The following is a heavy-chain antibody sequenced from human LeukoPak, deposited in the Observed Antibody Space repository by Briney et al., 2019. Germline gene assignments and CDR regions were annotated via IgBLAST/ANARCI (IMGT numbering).Heavy chain of an antibody. J-gene: IGHJ3*02. Sequence: GGSLRLSCAASGFTFSSYWMSWVRQAPGKGLEWVANIKQDGSEKYYVDSVKGRFTISRDNAKNSLYLQMNSLRAEDTAVYYCARGDGYDFWSGYYTGINAFDIWGQGTMVTVSS. CDR1: GFTFSSYW. CDR3: ARGDGYDFWSGYYTGINAFDI. CDR2: IKQDGSEK. D-gene: IGHD3-3*01. V-gene: IGHV3-7*01.